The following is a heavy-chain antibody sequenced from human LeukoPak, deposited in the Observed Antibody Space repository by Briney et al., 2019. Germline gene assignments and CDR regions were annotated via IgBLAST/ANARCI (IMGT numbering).Heavy chain of an antibody. J-gene: IGHJ4*02. CDR3: ARRSNGYNYADY. CDR2: ISYDGRQN. CDR1: GFTFSTYA. D-gene: IGHD5-24*01. Sequence: GGSLRLSCSASGFTFSTYAMNWVRQAPGKGLEWVAVISYDGRQNYYADSVKGRFTISRDNSKNTLYLQMNSLRAEDTAIYYCARRSNGYNYADYWGQGTLVTVSS. V-gene: IGHV3-30*04.